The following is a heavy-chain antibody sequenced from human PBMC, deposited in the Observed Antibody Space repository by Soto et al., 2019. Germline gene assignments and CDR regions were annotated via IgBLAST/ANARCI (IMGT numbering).Heavy chain of an antibody. CDR3: AKVTTYDYYYYMDV. CDR2: ISGSGGNT. D-gene: IGHD1-1*01. Sequence: EVHLLESGGGLVQPGGSLRLSCAASGFTFTIYAMKWVRQAPGKGLECVSAISGSGGNTYYADSVKGRFTISRDNSKNTLYLQMNSLRADDTAVYYCAKVTTYDYYYYMDVWGKGTTVTVSS. CDR1: GFTFTIYA. V-gene: IGHV3-23*01. J-gene: IGHJ6*03.